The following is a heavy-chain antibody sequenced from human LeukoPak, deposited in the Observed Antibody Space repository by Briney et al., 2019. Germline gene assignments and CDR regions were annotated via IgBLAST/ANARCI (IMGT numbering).Heavy chain of an antibody. J-gene: IGHJ5*02. V-gene: IGHV3-23*01. CDR3: VAYYDYVWGSYRPPS. Sequence: PGGSLRLSCAASGFTFSSYAMSWVRQAPGKGLEWVSAISGSGGSTYYADSVKGRFTISRDNSKNTLYLQMNSLRAEDTAVYYCVAYYDYVWGSYRPPSWGQGTLVTVSS. CDR2: ISGSGGST. CDR1: GFTFSSYA. D-gene: IGHD3-16*02.